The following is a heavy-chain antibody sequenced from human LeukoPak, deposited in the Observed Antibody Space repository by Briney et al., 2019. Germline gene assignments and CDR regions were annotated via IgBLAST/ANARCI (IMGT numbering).Heavy chain of an antibody. CDR2: IYYSGST. Sequence: PSETLSLTCAVYGGSFSGYYWSWIRQPPGKGLEWIGYIYYSGSTYYNPSLKSRVTISVDTSKNQFSLKLSSVTAADTAVYYCAREGRGVVVPAAMGANWFDPWGQGTLVTVSS. CDR3: AREGRGVVVPAAMGANWFDP. CDR1: GGSFSGYY. V-gene: IGHV4-30-4*08. J-gene: IGHJ5*02. D-gene: IGHD2-2*01.